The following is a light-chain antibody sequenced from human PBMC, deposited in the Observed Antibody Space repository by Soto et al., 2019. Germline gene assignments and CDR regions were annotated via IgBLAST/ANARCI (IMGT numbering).Light chain of an antibody. Sequence: LPQPPSASGSPGQSVTISCTGTSSDVGGYDYVSWYQQRPGKAPKLLIHEVTKRPSGVPDRFSGSKSGNTASLTASGLQAEDEADYYCSSYAGRTLYVFGTGTKVTVL. CDR2: EVT. V-gene: IGLV2-8*01. CDR3: SSYAGRTLYV. CDR1: SSDVGGYDY. J-gene: IGLJ1*01.